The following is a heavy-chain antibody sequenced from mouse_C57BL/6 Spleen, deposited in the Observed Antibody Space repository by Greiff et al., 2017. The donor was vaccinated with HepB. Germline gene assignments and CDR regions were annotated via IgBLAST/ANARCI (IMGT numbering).Heavy chain of an antibody. Sequence: VQLQQSGPELVKPGASVKMSCKASGYTFTDYNMHWVKQSHGKSLEWIGNINPNNGGTSYNQKFKGKATLTVNKSSSTAYMGLRSLTTEDSAVYYCARDRRDWFAYWGQGTLVTVSA. CDR3: ARDRRDWFAY. J-gene: IGHJ3*01. CDR1: GYTFTDYN. CDR2: INPNNGGT. V-gene: IGHV1-22*01.